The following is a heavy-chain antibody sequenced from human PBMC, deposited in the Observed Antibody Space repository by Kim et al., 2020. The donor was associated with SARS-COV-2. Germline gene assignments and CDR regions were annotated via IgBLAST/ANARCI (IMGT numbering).Heavy chain of an antibody. Sequence: SETLSLTCTVSGGSISSYYWSWIRQPPGKGLEWIGYIYYSGSTNYNPSLKSRVTISVDTSKNQFSLKLSSVTAADTAVYYCTRVRLPRFDPWGQGTLVTVSS. J-gene: IGHJ5*02. CDR3: TRVRLPRFDP. CDR1: GGSISSYY. CDR2: IYYSGST. V-gene: IGHV4-59*01.